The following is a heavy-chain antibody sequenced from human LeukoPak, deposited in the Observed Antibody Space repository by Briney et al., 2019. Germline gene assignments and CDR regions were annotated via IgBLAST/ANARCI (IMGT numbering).Heavy chain of an antibody. CDR1: GFTFSSYW. V-gene: IGHV3-7*01. CDR3: ARVKRSSTSHNYYYYYMDV. J-gene: IGHJ6*03. D-gene: IGHD2-2*01. Sequence: GGSLRLSCAASGFTFSSYWMSWVRQAPGKGLEWVANIKQDGSEKYYVDSVKGRFTISRDNAKNSLYLQMNSLRAEDTAVYYCARVKRSSTSHNYYYYYMDVWGKGTTVTISS. CDR2: IKQDGSEK.